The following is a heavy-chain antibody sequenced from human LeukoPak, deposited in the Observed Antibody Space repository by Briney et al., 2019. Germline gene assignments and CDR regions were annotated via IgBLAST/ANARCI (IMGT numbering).Heavy chain of an antibody. CDR1: GFNFNSYE. J-gene: IGHJ4*02. Sequence: GGSVRLSCAVSGFNFNSYEMTWVRQAPGKGLEWVSSVSGSGDNTYYADSVKGRFTTSRDNSKNTLYLQMNSLRAEDTAVYYCARRYYDSSGYNFWGQGTLVTVSS. D-gene: IGHD3-22*01. CDR2: VSGSGDNT. V-gene: IGHV3-23*01. CDR3: ARRYYDSSGYNF.